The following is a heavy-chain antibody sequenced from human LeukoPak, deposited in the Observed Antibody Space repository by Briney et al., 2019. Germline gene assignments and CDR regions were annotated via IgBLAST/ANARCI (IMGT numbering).Heavy chain of an antibody. CDR3: AIDLTGTTGHFDY. CDR2: ISTGGNT. Sequence: RRSLRLSCAASGFTASNNYMSWVRQAPGKGLGWVSVISTGGNTLYTACLKGPFNITRDNSKNTLYLQMNSLRAEDTAVYYCAIDLTGTTGHFDYWGQGTLVTVSS. CDR1: GFTASNNY. D-gene: IGHD1-7*01. V-gene: IGHV3-53*01. J-gene: IGHJ4*02.